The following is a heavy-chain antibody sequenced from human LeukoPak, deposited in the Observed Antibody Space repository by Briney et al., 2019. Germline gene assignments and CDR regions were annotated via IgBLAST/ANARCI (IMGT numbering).Heavy chain of an antibody. CDR3: ASQVVTATYYLDY. Sequence: SETLSLTCTVSGGSISSSSYYWGWIRQPPGKGLEWIGSIYYSGSTYYNPSLKSRVTISVDTSKNQFSLKLSSVTAADTAVYYCASQVVTATYYLDYWGQGTLVTVSS. D-gene: IGHD2-21*02. V-gene: IGHV4-39*01. J-gene: IGHJ4*02. CDR2: IYYSGST. CDR1: GGSISSSSYY.